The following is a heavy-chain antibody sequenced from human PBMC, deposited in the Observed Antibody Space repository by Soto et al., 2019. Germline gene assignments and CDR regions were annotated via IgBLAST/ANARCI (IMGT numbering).Heavy chain of an antibody. CDR2: ISNDGSNK. J-gene: IGHJ4*02. CDR1: GFTFRSYC. V-gene: IGHV3-30*18. Sequence: PGGSLRLSCAASGFTFRSYCMHWVRQAPGKGLEWVAVISNDGSNKYYADSVKGRFTISRDNSKNTLYLQMNSLRAEDTAVYYCAKEWVYDSSGWSFDYWGQGTLVTVSS. D-gene: IGHD3-22*01. CDR3: AKEWVYDSSGWSFDY.